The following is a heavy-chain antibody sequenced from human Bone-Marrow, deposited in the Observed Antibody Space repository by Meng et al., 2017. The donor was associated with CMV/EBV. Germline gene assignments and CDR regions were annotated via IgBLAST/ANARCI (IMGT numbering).Heavy chain of an antibody. CDR1: GYTFTSND. CDR2: MNPNSGNT. CDR3: ARGKGKNAFDV. J-gene: IGHJ3*01. V-gene: IGHV1-8*01. D-gene: IGHD3-10*01. Sequence: ASVKVSCKASGYTFTSNDINWVRQATGQVLEWMGWMNPNSGNTGYAQKFQGRVTMIRNTSINTAYMELNSLRSEDTAVYYCARGKGKNAFDVWGQGKMVKVSS.